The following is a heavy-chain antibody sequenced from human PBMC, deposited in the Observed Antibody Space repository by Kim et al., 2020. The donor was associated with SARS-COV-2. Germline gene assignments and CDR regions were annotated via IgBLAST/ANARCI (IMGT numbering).Heavy chain of an antibody. CDR1: GFTFSSYW. Sequence: GGSLRLSCAASGFTFSSYWMSWVRQAPGKGLEWVANIKQDGSEKYYVDSVKGRFTISRDNAKNSLYLQMNSLRAEDTAVYYCARVLGWKNSSGWYWGWDYYYYGMDVWGQGTTVTVSS. D-gene: IGHD6-19*01. V-gene: IGHV3-7*01. J-gene: IGHJ6*02. CDR3: ARVLGWKNSSGWYWGWDYYYYGMDV. CDR2: IKQDGSEK.